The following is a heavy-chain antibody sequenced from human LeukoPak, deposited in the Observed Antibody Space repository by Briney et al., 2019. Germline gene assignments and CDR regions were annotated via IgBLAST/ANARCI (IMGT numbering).Heavy chain of an antibody. CDR2: IYTSGST. J-gene: IGHJ4*02. CDR3: ARIAVAGMDY. D-gene: IGHD6-19*01. Sequence: PSETLSLTCTVSGGSISSGSYYWSWIRQPAGKGLEWIGRIYTSGSTNYNPSLKSLVTISVDTSKNQFSLKLSSVTAADTAVYYCARIAVAGMDYWGQGTLVTVSS. V-gene: IGHV4-61*02. CDR1: GGSISSGSYY.